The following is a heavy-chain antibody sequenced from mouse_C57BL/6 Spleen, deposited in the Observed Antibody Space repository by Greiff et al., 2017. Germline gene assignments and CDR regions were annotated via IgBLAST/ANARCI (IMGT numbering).Heavy chain of an antibody. V-gene: IGHV1-15*01. CDR1: GYTFTDYE. CDR3: TGYYGRGY. CDR2: IDPETGGT. D-gene: IGHD1-1*01. J-gene: IGHJ2*01. Sequence: VQLVESGAELVRPGASVTLSCKASGYTFTDYEMHWVKQTPVHGLEWIGAIDPETGGTAYNQKFKGKAILTADKSSSTAYMELRSLTSEDSAVYYCTGYYGRGYWGQGTTLTVSS.